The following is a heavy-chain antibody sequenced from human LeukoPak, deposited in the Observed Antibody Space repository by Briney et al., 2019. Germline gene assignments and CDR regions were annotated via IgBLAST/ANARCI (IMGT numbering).Heavy chain of an antibody. CDR2: ISGSGDNT. V-gene: IGHV3-23*01. CDR3: ARWGRVDSSGYLVAFDI. J-gene: IGHJ3*02. D-gene: IGHD3-22*01. CDR1: GFTFSSYA. Sequence: GGSLRLSCAASGFTFSSYAMSWVRQAPGKGLEWVSAISGSGDNTYYADSVKGRFTISRDNSKNTLYLQMNSLRAEDTAVYYCARWGRVDSSGYLVAFDIWGQGTMVTVSS.